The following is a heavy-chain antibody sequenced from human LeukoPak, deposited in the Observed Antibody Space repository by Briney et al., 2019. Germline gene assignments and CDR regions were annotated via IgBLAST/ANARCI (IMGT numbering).Heavy chain of an antibody. V-gene: IGHV3-53*01. CDR1: GFTVSSNY. CDR2: IYAGGST. D-gene: IGHD2-15*01. Sequence: GGSLRLSCAASGFTVSSNYMSWVRQAPGKGLEWVSAIYAGGSTYYADSVKGRFTISRDNSKNTLYLQMSSLRAEDTAVYYCARGFCSGGSCYDFDYWGQGTLVTVSS. J-gene: IGHJ4*02. CDR3: ARGFCSGGSCYDFDY.